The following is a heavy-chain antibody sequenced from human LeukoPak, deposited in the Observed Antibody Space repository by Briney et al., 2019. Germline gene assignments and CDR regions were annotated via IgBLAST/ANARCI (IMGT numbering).Heavy chain of an antibody. CDR1: GFTFSSYA. CDR2: ISGSGGST. V-gene: IGHV3-23*01. D-gene: IGHD1-26*01. CDR3: ASGGIYYGAAFDF. Sequence: GGPLRLSCAASGFTFSSYAMSWVRQAPGKGLEWVSAISGSGGSTYYADSVKGRFTISRDNAKNSLYLQMNSLRAEDTALYYCASGGIYYGAAFDFWGQGTLVTVSS. J-gene: IGHJ4*02.